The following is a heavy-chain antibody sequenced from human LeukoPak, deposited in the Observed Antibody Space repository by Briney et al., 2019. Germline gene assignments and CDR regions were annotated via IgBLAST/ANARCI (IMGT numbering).Heavy chain of an antibody. CDR3: ARSLPYCSSSSCYSYGMDV. V-gene: IGHV4-61*02. CDR1: AGSISSGAYY. D-gene: IGHD2-2*01. J-gene: IGHJ6*02. CDR2: VHTGGSA. Sequence: SETLSLTCTVSAGSISSGAYYWSWIRQPAGKGLEWIGRVHTGGSANYSPSLWSRVTISLDTFQNQFSLRLTSVTAADTAIYYCARSLPYCSSSSCYSYGMDVWGQGTTVTVSS.